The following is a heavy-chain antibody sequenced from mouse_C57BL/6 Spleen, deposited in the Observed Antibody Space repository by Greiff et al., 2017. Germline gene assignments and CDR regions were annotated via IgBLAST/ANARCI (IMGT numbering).Heavy chain of an antibody. V-gene: IGHV1-69*01. J-gene: IGHJ4*01. CDR1: GYTFTSYW. CDR2: IDPSDSYT. Sequence: QVQLQQPGAELVMPGASVKLSCKASGYTFTSYWMHWVKQRPGQGLEWIGEIDPSDSYTNYNQKFKGKSTLTVDKSSSTAYMQLSSLTSEDSAVYDCARSYSNDYAMDYWGQGTSVTVSS. CDR3: ARSYSNDYAMDY. D-gene: IGHD2-5*01.